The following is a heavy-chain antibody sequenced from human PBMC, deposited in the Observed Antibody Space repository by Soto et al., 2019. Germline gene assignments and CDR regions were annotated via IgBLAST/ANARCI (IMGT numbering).Heavy chain of an antibody. CDR2: IYYSGST. D-gene: IGHD3-9*01. Sequence: SETLSLTCTVSGGSISSYYWSWIRQPPGKGLEWIGYIYYSGSTNYNPSLKSRVTISVDTSKNQFSLKLSSVTAADTAVYYCSSFPSNYDILTGYAGYYYGMDVWGQGTTVTVSS. J-gene: IGHJ6*02. V-gene: IGHV4-59*01. CDR3: SSFPSNYDILTGYAGYYYGMDV. CDR1: GGSISSYY.